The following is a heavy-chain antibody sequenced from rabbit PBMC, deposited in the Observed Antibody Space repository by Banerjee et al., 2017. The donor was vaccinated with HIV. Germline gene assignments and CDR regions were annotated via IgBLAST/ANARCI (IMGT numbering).Heavy chain of an antibody. CDR3: ARGAGYGSYAYANL. CDR1: GFSFSSAYD. Sequence: QEQLEESGGDLVKPEGSLTLTCKASGFSFSSAYDMCWVRQAPGKGLEWIGYINTVSGTTDYANWVNGRFTISKTSSTTVTLQMTSLTAADTATYFCARGAGYGSYAYANLWGQGTLVTVS. CDR2: INTVSGTT. D-gene: IGHD6-1*01. V-gene: IGHV1S45*01. J-gene: IGHJ4*01.